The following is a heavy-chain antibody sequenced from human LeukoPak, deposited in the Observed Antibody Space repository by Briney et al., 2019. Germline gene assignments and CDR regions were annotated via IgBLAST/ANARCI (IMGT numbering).Heavy chain of an antibody. CDR3: ARDGGDWNHFYFLH. D-gene: IGHD2-21*02. CDR2: ISGSGDST. V-gene: IGHV3-23*01. J-gene: IGHJ1*01. CDR1: GFTFSSFA. Sequence: TGGSLRLSCATSGFTFSSFAMCWVRQAPGKGLEWVSAISGSGDSTYYADSVKGRFIISRDNSKNTLYLQMNSLRAEDTAVYYCARDGGDWNHFYFLHWGQGTLVTVSS.